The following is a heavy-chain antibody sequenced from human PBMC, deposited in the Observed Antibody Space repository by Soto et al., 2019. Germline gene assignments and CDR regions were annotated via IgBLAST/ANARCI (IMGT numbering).Heavy chain of an antibody. CDR2: IIPIFGTA. D-gene: IGHD1-7*01. CDR1: GGTFSSYA. CDR3: ARGGPGTPSLEPWYYGMDV. J-gene: IGHJ6*02. V-gene: IGHV1-69*13. Sequence: GASVKVSCKASGGTFSSYAISWVRQAPGQGLEWMGGIIPIFGTANYAQKFQGRVTITADESTSTAYMELSSLRSEDTAVYYCARGGPGTPSLEPWYYGMDVWGQGTTVTVSS.